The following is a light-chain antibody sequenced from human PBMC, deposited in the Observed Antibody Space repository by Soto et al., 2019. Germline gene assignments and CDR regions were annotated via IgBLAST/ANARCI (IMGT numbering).Light chain of an antibody. CDR2: ASS. J-gene: IGKJ3*01. V-gene: IGKV1-17*01. Sequence: DIQMTQSPSSLSASVGDRVAITCRASQDIRSDLGWYQQKPGKAPKRLMSASSTLQSGVPSRFSVSGSGTEFTLTISSLQPEDFATYYCLQHNTYPFTFGPGTKVDMK. CDR3: LQHNTYPFT. CDR1: QDIRSD.